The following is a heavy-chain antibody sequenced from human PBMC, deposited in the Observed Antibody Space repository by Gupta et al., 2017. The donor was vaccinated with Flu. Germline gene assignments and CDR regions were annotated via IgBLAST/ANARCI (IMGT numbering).Heavy chain of an antibody. J-gene: IGHJ5*02. D-gene: IGHD2-15*01. V-gene: IGHV4-34*01. CDR2: INHSGST. CDR3: ARGQGRYCSGETCYSGWFDH. Sequence: KGLEWIGEINHSGSTNYNPSLRSRVSMSVDTSKSQFSLKLNSVTAADTAVYYCARGQGRYCSGETCYSGWFDHWGQGSLVTVSS.